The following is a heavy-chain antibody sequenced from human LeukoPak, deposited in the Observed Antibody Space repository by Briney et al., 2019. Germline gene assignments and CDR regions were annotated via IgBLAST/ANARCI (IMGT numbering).Heavy chain of an antibody. J-gene: IGHJ6*02. CDR1: GGSISSYY. V-gene: IGHV4-59*01. D-gene: IGHD3-10*01. CDR3: ASYYGSGSYYTGNYYYYGMDV. Sequence: PSETLSLTCTVSGGSISSYYWSWIRQPPGKGRGGIGYIYYSGSTNYNPSLKSRVTISVDTSKNQFSLKLSSVTAADTAVYYCASYYGSGSYYTGNYYYYGMDVWGQGTTVTVSS. CDR2: IYYSGST.